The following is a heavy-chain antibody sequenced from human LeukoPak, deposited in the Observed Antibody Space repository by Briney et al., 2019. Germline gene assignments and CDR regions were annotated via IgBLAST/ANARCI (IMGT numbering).Heavy chain of an antibody. CDR2: LIPIFGPA. J-gene: IGHJ4*02. D-gene: IGHD6-19*01. V-gene: IGHV1-69*13. CDR3: ARSRLAVAGRNEDGHFDY. Sequence: ASVKVSCRASGGTFSRYAISWVRQAPGQGLEWMGGLIPIFGPANYAQEFQGRVTITADESTSTAYMELSSLRSEDTAVYYCARSRLAVAGRNEDGHFDYWGQGTLVTVSS. CDR1: GGTFSRYA.